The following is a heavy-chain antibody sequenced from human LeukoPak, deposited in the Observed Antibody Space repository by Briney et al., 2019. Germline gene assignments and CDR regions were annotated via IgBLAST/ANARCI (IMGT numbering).Heavy chain of an antibody. V-gene: IGHV1-18*01. Sequence: GASVKVSCKASGYTFTSYGISWVRQAPGQGLEWMGWISAYNGNTNYAQKLQGRVTMTTDTSTSTAYMELRSLRSDDTAVYYCARVERGYYDSSGYLPDAFDIWGQGTMVTVSS. J-gene: IGHJ3*02. CDR1: GYTFTSYG. D-gene: IGHD3-22*01. CDR3: ARVERGYYDSSGYLPDAFDI. CDR2: ISAYNGNT.